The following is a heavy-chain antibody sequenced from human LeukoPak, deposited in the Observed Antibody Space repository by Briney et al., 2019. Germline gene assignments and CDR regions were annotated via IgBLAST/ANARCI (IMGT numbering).Heavy chain of an antibody. CDR1: GFTFSSYA. D-gene: IGHD3-3*01. CDR3: ARASDFWSGYYQGDFDY. V-gene: IGHV3-23*01. Sequence: GGSLRLSCAASGFTFSSYAMSWVRQAPGKGLEWVSAIIGSGGSTYYADSVKGRFTISRDNSKNTLYLQMNSLRAEDTAVYYCARASDFWSGYYQGDFDYWGQGTLVTVSS. CDR2: IIGSGGST. J-gene: IGHJ4*02.